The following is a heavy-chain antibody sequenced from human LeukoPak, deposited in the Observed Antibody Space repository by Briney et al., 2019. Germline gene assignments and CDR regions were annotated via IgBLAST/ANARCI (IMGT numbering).Heavy chain of an antibody. V-gene: IGHV1-69*06. CDR2: IIPIFGTA. CDR3: ASNLLTGYLKGNYFDY. D-gene: IGHD3-9*01. J-gene: IGHJ4*02. Sequence: SVTVSCKASGGTFSSYAISWVRHAPGQGLEWMGGIIPIFGTANYAQKFQGRVTITADKSTSTAYMDLCSLRSEDTAVYDCASNLLTGYLKGNYFDYWGEGTLVTVSS. CDR1: GGTFSSYA.